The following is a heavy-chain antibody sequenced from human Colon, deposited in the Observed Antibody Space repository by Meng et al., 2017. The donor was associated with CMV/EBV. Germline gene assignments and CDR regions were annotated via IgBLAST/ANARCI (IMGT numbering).Heavy chain of an antibody. CDR3: AKYCSSGACLDY. D-gene: IGHD2-2*01. Sequence: SCHASGFTFSDSWMPWVSQAPGKGLVWVSRIKYDGSSTTYAGSVKGRFTISRDNAQNTVYLQMNSLRAEDTAVYYCAKYCSSGACLDYWGQGTLVTVSS. V-gene: IGHV3-74*03. J-gene: IGHJ4*02. CDR2: IKYDGSST. CDR1: GFTFSDSW.